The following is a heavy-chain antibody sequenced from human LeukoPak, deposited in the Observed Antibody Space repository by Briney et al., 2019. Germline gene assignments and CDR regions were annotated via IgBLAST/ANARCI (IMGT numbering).Heavy chain of an antibody. V-gene: IGHV3-23*01. CDR1: GFTFSTYA. D-gene: IGHD2-8*01. J-gene: IGHJ4*02. Sequence: GGSLRLSCAASGFTFSTYAMSWVRQAPGKGLGWVSGISGSGDSTYYADSVKGRFTISRDNSKSTLYLQMNSLRAEDTAVYYCAKDRSDNNTWYAGSHWGQGTLVTVSS. CDR2: ISGSGDST. CDR3: AKDRSDNNTWYAGSH.